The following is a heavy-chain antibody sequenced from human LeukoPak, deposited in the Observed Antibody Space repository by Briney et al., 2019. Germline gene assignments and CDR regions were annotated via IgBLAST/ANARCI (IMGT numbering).Heavy chain of an antibody. CDR3: ARRYYDYWSGYSYFDY. CDR1: GFTFSSYW. V-gene: IGHV3-7*01. Sequence: GGSLRLSCAASGFTFSSYWMSWVRQAPGKGLEWVANIKQDGSEKYYVDSVKGRFTISRDNAKNSLYLQMNSLRAEDTAVYYCARRYYDYWSGYSYFDYWGQGTLVTVSS. CDR2: IKQDGSEK. J-gene: IGHJ4*02. D-gene: IGHD3-3*01.